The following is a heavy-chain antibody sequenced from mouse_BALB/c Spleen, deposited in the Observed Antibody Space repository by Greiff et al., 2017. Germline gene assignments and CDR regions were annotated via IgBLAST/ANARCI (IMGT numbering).Heavy chain of an antibody. CDR1: GFTFSSYA. V-gene: IGHV5-6-5*01. CDR3: ARVDLLWSFAY. Sequence: EVQRVESGGGLVKPGGSLKLSCAASGFTFSSYAMSWVRQTPEKRLEWVASISSGGSTYYPDSVKGRFTISRDNARNILYLQMSSLRSEDTAMYYCARVDLLWSFAYWGQGTLVTVSA. CDR2: ISSGGST. D-gene: IGHD2-1*01. J-gene: IGHJ3*01.